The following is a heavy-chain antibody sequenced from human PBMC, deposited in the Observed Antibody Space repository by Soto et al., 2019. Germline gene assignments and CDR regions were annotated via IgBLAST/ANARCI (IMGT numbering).Heavy chain of an antibody. D-gene: IGHD4-17*01. CDR1: GYTFTGYY. CDR2: INPISGAT. V-gene: IGHV1-2*02. J-gene: IGHJ5*02. Sequence: ASVKVSCKTSGYTFTGYYIHWVRQAPGQGLEWMAWINPISGATKYEQKFQGRVTVTRDTSISSAYMELSSLRSDDTAVYFCVRGFYGDYLHAWGQSTLVTVSS. CDR3: VRGFYGDYLHA.